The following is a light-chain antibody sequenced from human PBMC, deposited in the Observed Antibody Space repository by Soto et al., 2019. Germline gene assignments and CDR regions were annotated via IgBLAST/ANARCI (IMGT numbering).Light chain of an antibody. CDR3: QSYDSRLSGSVV. Sequence: QSVLTQPPSVSGAPGQRVTISCTGTSSNIGAGYDVHWYQQLPGTAPKLLIYGNSNRPSGVPDRFSGSKSGTSASLALTGLWPEDEXDYYCQSYDSRLSGSVVFGGGTKL. CDR1: SSNIGAGYD. CDR2: GNS. V-gene: IGLV1-40*01. J-gene: IGLJ2*01.